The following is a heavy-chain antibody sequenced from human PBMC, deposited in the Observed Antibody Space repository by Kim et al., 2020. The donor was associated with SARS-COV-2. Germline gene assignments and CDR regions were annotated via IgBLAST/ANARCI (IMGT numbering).Heavy chain of an antibody. CDR3: AREGYYYDSSGSLNY. CDR1: GFTFSSYG. Sequence: GGSLRLSCAASGFTFSSYGMHWVRQAPGKGLEWVAVISYDGSNKYYADSVKGRFTISSDNSKNTLYLQMNSLRAEDTAVYYCAREGYYYDSSGSLNYWGQGTLVTVSS. D-gene: IGHD3-22*01. V-gene: IGHV3-33*05. J-gene: IGHJ4*02. CDR2: ISYDGSNK.